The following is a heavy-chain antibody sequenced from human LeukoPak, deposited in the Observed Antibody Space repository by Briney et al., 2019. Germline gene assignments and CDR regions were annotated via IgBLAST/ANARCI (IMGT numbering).Heavy chain of an antibody. CDR3: ARGWDYDSGGRPTAYVY. V-gene: IGHV1-69*06. CDR1: GGTFSNYA. J-gene: IGHJ4*02. D-gene: IGHD3-22*01. CDR2: IIPIFGTA. Sequence: ASVKVSCKASGGTFSNYAINWVRQAPGQGLEWMGGIIPIFGTANYAQKFQGRVTITADKSTSTVYMELNSLKSEDTAVYHCARGWDYDSGGRPTAYVYWGQGTLVTVSS.